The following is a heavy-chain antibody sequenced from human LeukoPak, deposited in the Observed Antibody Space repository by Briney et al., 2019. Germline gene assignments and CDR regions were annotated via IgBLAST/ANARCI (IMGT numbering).Heavy chain of an antibody. CDR2: FDPEDGET. CDR3: ATRAGGWGSYYWFDP. D-gene: IGHD3-16*01. V-gene: IGHV1-24*01. Sequence: ASVKVSCKASGYTFTSYYMHWVRQAPGQGLEWMGGFDPEDGETIYAQKFQGRVTMTEDTSTDTAYMELSSLRSEDTAVYYCATRAGGWGSYYWFDPWGQGTLVTVSS. CDR1: GYTFTSYY. J-gene: IGHJ5*02.